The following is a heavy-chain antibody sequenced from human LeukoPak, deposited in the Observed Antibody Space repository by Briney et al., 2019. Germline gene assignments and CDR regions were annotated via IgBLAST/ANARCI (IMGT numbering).Heavy chain of an antibody. Sequence: SETLSLTCTVSGGSISSSSYYWGWIRQPPGKGREWIGSIYYSGSTYYNPSLKSRVTISVDTSKNQFSLKLSSVTAADTAVYYCARGVVGATSYGMDVWGQGTTVTVSS. CDR1: GGSISSSSYY. J-gene: IGHJ6*02. CDR3: ARGVVGATSYGMDV. CDR2: IYYSGST. V-gene: IGHV4-39*07. D-gene: IGHD1-26*01.